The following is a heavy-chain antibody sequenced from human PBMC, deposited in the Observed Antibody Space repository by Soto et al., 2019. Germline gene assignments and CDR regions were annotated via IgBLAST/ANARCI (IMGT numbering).Heavy chain of an antibody. D-gene: IGHD2-2*01. Sequence: GGSLRLSCAAAGFTFSSYGMSWVRQAPGKGLEWVSAVSGSGGSVYYADSVRGRFTISRDNSKNTLYLQVNSLRAEDTAIYYCAKGSVVGADYSYGMDVWGQGTTVTVSS. CDR2: VSGSGGSV. J-gene: IGHJ6*02. V-gene: IGHV3-23*01. CDR3: AKGSVVGADYSYGMDV. CDR1: GFTFSSYG.